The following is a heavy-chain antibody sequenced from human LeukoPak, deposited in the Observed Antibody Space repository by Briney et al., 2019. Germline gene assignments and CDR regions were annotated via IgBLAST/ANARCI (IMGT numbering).Heavy chain of an antibody. Sequence: SETLSLTCTVSGGSISSGDYYWSWIRQPPGKGLEWIGYIYYSGSTYYNPSLKSRVTISVDTSKNQFSLKLSSVTAADTAVYYCVRLRGYTSSARGYVEYWGQGTLVTVSS. CDR2: IYYSGST. D-gene: IGHD6-13*01. CDR3: VRLRGYTSSARGYVEY. CDR1: GGSISSGDYY. V-gene: IGHV4-30-4*01. J-gene: IGHJ4*02.